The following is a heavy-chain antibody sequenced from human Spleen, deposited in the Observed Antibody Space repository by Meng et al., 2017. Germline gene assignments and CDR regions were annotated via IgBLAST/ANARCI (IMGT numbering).Heavy chain of an antibody. CDR3: ARGPTTMAHDFDY. D-gene: IGHD4-11*01. CDR1: GGSSSDYY. V-gene: IGHV4-34*01. Sequence: QVQLQQWGVGLLTPPEHLSLPCVVSGGSSSDYYGSWIRQPPGKVLEWIGEITHSGGTNYNPSLESRATISVDTSQNNLSLKLSSVTAADSAVYYCARGPTTMAHDFDYWGQGTLVTVSS. CDR2: ITHSGGT. J-gene: IGHJ4*02.